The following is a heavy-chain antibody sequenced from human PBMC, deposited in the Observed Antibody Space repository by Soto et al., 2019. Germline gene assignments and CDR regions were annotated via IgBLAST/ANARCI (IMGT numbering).Heavy chain of an antibody. J-gene: IGHJ4*02. D-gene: IGHD2-15*01. V-gene: IGHV4-30-4*08. CDR3: ATMGTPATGLYFFDY. CDR1: GGSFSGYY. CDR2: ISYSGST. Sequence: PSETLSLTCGVYGGSFSGYYWSWIRQPPGKGLEWIGFISYSGSTYYSTSLKSRVTISVDTSKSQFSLNLSFVTAADTAVYYCATMGTPATGLYFFDYWGQGSLVTVSS.